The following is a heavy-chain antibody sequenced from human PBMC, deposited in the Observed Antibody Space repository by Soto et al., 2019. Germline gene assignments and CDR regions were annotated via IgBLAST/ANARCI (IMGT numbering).Heavy chain of an antibody. CDR2: SYSGGRT. V-gene: IGHV3-53*01. CDR1: GFTVRSNY. D-gene: IGHD6-13*01. J-gene: IGHJ4*02. CDR3: ARQQLAYFDD. Sequence: EVQLVESGGGLIQPGGSLRLSCAASGFTVRSNYMGWVRQAPGRGLEWVSSSYSGGRTYYADSVEGRFTISRDNSKNTLYLQMNSLRDEDTAVYYCARQQLAYFDDWGQGTLVTVSS.